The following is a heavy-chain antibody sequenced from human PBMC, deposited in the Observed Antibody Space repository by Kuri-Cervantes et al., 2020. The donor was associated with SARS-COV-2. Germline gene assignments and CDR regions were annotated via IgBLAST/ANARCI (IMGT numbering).Heavy chain of an antibody. J-gene: IGHJ6*03. CDR3: ARRYTDVLGFLEGPGKTQYYYYIDV. V-gene: IGHV3-7*03. D-gene: IGHD3-3*01. Sequence: GESLKISCAASGFIFSNFWMNWVRQAPGKGLEWVAKIKEDGSGQYYVDSVKGRFTISRDNAKNTLYLQMNSLRAEDTAVYYCARRYTDVLGFLEGPGKTQYYYYIDVWGKGTTVTVSS. CDR2: IKEDGSGQ. CDR1: GFIFSNFW.